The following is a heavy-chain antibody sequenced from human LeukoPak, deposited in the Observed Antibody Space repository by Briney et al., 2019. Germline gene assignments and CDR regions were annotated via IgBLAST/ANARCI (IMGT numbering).Heavy chain of an antibody. Sequence: ASVKVSCKASGYTFTSYGISWVRQAPGQGFEWMGWISAYNGNTNYAQKLQGRVTMTTDTSTSTAYMELRSLRSDDTAVYYCARDRPSGLRYFDWLSQDYYYGMDVWGQGTTVTVSS. D-gene: IGHD3-9*01. CDR1: GYTFTSYG. J-gene: IGHJ6*02. CDR3: ARDRPSGLRYFDWLSQDYYYGMDV. V-gene: IGHV1-18*01. CDR2: ISAYNGNT.